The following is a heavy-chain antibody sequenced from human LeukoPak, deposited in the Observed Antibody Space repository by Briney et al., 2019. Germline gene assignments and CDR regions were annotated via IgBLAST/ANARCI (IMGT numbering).Heavy chain of an antibody. CDR3: AKDPRYSSSWEIDY. CDR2: ISSSSTYI. J-gene: IGHJ4*02. Sequence: GGSLRLSCAASGFIFSSYSMNWVRQAPGKGLEWVSSISSSSTYISYADSVKGRFTISRDNSKNTLYLQMNSLRAEDTAVYYCAKDPRYSSSWEIDYWGQGTLVTVSS. V-gene: IGHV3-21*04. CDR1: GFIFSSYS. D-gene: IGHD6-13*01.